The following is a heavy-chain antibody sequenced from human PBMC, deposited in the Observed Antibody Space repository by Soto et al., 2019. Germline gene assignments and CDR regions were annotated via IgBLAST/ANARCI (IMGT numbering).Heavy chain of an antibody. V-gene: IGHV1-18*04. Sequence: GASVKVSCKASGYTFTSYGISWVRQAPGQGLEWMGWISAYNGNTNYAQKLQGRVTMTTDTSTSTAYMELRSLRSDDTAVYYCARVDSNSYYDSSGYYYYSDAFDIWGQGTMVTVSS. CDR1: GYTFTSYG. CDR3: ARVDSNSYYDSSGYYYYSDAFDI. D-gene: IGHD3-22*01. CDR2: ISAYNGNT. J-gene: IGHJ3*02.